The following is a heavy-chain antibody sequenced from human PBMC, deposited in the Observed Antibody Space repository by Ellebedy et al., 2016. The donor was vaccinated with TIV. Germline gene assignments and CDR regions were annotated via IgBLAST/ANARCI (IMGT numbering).Heavy chain of an antibody. CDR1: GFIFGTFD. D-gene: IGHD6-13*01. Sequence: GESLKISCTASGFIFGTFDFHWVRQAPGKGLQRVALIRFDGTIQNYADSVKGRFTISRDNSNNSLYLQMNRLRADDTAVYYCARPVQQVESGYYKYGLDVWGQGTTVIVSS. V-gene: IGHV3-30*02. CDR2: IRFDGTIQ. J-gene: IGHJ6*02. CDR3: ARPVQQVESGYYKYGLDV.